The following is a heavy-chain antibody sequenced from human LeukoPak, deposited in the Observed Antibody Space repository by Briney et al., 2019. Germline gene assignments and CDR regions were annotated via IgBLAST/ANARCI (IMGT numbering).Heavy chain of an antibody. D-gene: IGHD6-19*01. V-gene: IGHV4-38-2*02. Sequence: SETLSLTCTVSGYSISKGSYWGLILHSPRQGLQYIGSVYHSGSTYYNPSLKSRVIMSIDTSKNQFSLKLTSVTAADTAVYYCAGGSGWLSSYYFDYWGQGILVTVSS. CDR3: AGGSGWLSSYYFDY. CDR2: VYHSGST. CDR1: GYSISKGSY. J-gene: IGHJ4*02.